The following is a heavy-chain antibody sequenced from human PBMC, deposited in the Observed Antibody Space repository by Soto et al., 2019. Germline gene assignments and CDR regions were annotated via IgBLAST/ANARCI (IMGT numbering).Heavy chain of an antibody. CDR1: GYTFTSYY. V-gene: IGHV1-46*01. D-gene: IGHD6-13*01. Sequence: ASVKVSCKASGYTFTSYYMHWVRQAPGQGLEWMGIINPSGGSTSYAQKFQGRVTMTRDTSTSTVYMELSSLRSEDTAVYYCARDISSWYRKRGAFDYWGKGTLVTVSS. CDR3: ARDISSWYRKRGAFDY. J-gene: IGHJ4*02. CDR2: INPSGGST.